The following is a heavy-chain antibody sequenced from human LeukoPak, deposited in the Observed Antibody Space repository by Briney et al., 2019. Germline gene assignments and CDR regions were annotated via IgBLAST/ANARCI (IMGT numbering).Heavy chain of an antibody. Sequence: GGSLRLSCATSGFTFSSNWMSWVRHVPGRGLDWVANIKQDGSEKYYVDSVKGRFTISRDNAKSSLYLQMDSLRAEDTAVYYCARAIGKSEGYWGQGTLVTVSS. CDR2: IKQDGSEK. CDR1: GFTFSSNW. J-gene: IGHJ4*02. D-gene: IGHD4-23*01. CDR3: ARAIGKSEGY. V-gene: IGHV3-7*01.